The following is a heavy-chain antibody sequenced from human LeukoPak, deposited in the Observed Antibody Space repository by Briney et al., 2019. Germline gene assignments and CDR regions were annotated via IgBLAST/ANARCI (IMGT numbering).Heavy chain of an antibody. CDR1: GFTFSSYS. CDR2: ISSSSSTI. CDR3: VRDHNYCFDY. V-gene: IGHV3-48*02. Sequence: GGSLRLSCAASGFTFSSYSMNWVRQAPGKGLEWVSYISSSSSTIVYADSVKGRFTISRDNAKNSPYLQMNSLRDEDTAVYYCVRDHNYCFDYWGQGTLVTVSS. J-gene: IGHJ4*02. D-gene: IGHD1-20*01.